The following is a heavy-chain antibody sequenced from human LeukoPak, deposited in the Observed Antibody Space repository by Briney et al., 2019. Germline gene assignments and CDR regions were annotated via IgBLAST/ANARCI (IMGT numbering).Heavy chain of an antibody. CDR3: VKALRGWLFSFDY. V-gene: IGHV1-18*01. CDR2: ISDDNGNT. J-gene: IGHJ4*02. CDR1: SYAFTSSM. Sequence: ASVKVSFKASSYAFTSSMISWVRQAPGQGLEWMGWISDDNGNTNYAQTLQGRVTMTTDTSTSTAYMELRSLRSDDTAVYYCVKALRGWLFSFDYWGQGTLVTVSS. D-gene: IGHD3-22*01.